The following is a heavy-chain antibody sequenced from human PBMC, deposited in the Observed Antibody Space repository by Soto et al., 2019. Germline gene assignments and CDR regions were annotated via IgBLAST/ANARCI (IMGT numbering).Heavy chain of an antibody. D-gene: IGHD2-2*01. CDR2: ISGSGDST. Sequence: GGSLRLSCAASGFTFSSYAMSWVRQAPGKGLEWVSAISGSGDSTYYADSVKGRFTISRDNSKNTMYLQMNSLRAEDTAVYFWAKAYAYFNYYFDYGGRGPLVTVSS. V-gene: IGHV3-23*01. J-gene: IGHJ4*02. CDR3: AKAYAYFNYYFDY. CDR1: GFTFSSYA.